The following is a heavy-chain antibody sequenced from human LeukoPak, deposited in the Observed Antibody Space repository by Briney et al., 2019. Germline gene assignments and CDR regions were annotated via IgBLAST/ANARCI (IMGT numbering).Heavy chain of an antibody. CDR2: FAGSDTTK. J-gene: IGHJ4*02. V-gene: IGHV3-48*03. Sequence: GGSLRLPCAASGFDFGAYEMNWVRQAPGKGLEWVAYFAGSDTTKYYADSVKGRFTISRDNAKNSLYLQMNSLRAEDTALYYCTTLGYHLDSWGQGTLVTVPS. CDR3: TTLGYHLDS. D-gene: IGHD3-22*01. CDR1: GFDFGAYE.